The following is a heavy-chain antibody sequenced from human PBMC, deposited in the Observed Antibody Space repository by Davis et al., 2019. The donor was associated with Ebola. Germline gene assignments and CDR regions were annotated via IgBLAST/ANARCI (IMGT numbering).Heavy chain of an antibody. V-gene: IGHV4-39*01. CDR2: IYYSGST. D-gene: IGHD2-15*01. Sequence: SETLSLTCTVSGGSISSSSYYWGWIRQPPGKGLEWIGSIYYSGSTYYNPSLKSRVTISVDTSKNQFSLKLSSVTAADTAVYYCASVGRKSGSNYYAMDVWGQGTTVTVPS. CDR1: GGSISSSSYY. J-gene: IGHJ6*02. CDR3: ASVGRKSGSNYYAMDV.